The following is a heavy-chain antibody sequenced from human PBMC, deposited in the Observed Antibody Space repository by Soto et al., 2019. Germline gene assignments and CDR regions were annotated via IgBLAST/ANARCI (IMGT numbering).Heavy chain of an antibody. CDR2: IYSSGTT. J-gene: IGHJ4*02. Sequence: QVQLQESGPGLVKPSETLSLTCTVSGGSISSYYWSWIRQPAGKGLEWIGRIYSSGTTKYNPSLKIRFTMSLDTSKNQFTLKLSSVTAADTAGYYCGREGFYEVWGQGTLVTVSP. V-gene: IGHV4-4*07. CDR1: GGSISSYY. D-gene: IGHD3-22*01. CDR3: GREGFYEV.